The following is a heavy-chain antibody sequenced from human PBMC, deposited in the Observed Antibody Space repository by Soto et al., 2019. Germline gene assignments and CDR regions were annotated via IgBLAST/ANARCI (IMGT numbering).Heavy chain of an antibody. V-gene: IGHV1-18*01. J-gene: IGHJ5*02. CDR1: GYTFTSYG. CDR2: ISAYNGNT. Sequence: ASVKVSCKASGYTFTSYGISWVRQAPGQGLEWMGWISAYNGNTNYAQKLQGRVTMTTDTSTSTAYMELRSLRSDDTAVYYCARNYYKSSGPNWFVPWCQATLVTVSS. D-gene: IGHD3-22*01. CDR3: ARNYYKSSGPNWFVP.